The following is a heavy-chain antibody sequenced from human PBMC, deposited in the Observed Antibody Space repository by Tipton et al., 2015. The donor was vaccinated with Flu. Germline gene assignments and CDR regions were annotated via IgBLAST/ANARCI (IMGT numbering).Heavy chain of an antibody. J-gene: IGHJ3*02. CDR2: IYYSGST. D-gene: IGHD3-22*01. Sequence: TLSLTCTVSGGSISNYYWSWIRQPPGKGLEWIGYIYYSGSTNYNPSLKSRVTISVDTSKNQISLNLSSVTAADTAVYYCARGDRGYLDGYHIWGQGTMVTVSS. CDR1: GGSISNYY. CDR3: ARGDRGYLDGYHI. V-gene: IGHV4-59*01.